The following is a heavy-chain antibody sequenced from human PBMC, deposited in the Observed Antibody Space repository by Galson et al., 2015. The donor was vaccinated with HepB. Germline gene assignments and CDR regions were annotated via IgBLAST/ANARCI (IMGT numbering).Heavy chain of an antibody. D-gene: IGHD4-11*01. CDR3: ARGNSKGYGYYYYGMDV. Sequence: SLRLSCAASGFTFSSYSMNWVRQAPGKGLEWVSSISSSSSYIYYADSVKGRFTISRDNAKNPLYLQMNSLRAEDTAVYYCARGNSKGYGYYYYGMDVWGQGTTVTVSS. V-gene: IGHV3-21*01. CDR1: GFTFSSYS. J-gene: IGHJ6*02. CDR2: ISSSSSYI.